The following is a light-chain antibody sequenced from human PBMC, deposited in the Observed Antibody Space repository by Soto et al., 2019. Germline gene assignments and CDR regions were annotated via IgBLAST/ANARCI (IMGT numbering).Light chain of an antibody. CDR1: SSDLGGYNY. V-gene: IGLV2-8*01. CDR2: EVN. CDR3: SSYAGSHNWV. J-gene: IGLJ3*02. Sequence: QAVVTQPPSASGSPGQSVTISCTGTSSDLGGYNYVSWYQQHPGKAPKLMIYEVNKRPSGVPDRFSGSKSGNTASLTVSGLQAEDEADYYCSSYAGSHNWVFGGGTKVTVL.